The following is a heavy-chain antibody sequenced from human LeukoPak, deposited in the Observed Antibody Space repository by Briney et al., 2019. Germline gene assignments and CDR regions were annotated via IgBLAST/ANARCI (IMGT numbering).Heavy chain of an antibody. Sequence: SGGSLRLSCAASGFTFSSYSLNWVRQAPGKGLEWVSFISSSSITIYYADSVKGRFTISRDNAEKSLYLQMNSLRAEDTAVNYWARDRGGSYSAIDYWGQGNLGTVSS. CDR1: GFTFSSYS. V-gene: IGHV3-48*04. CDR3: ARDRGGSYSAIDY. J-gene: IGHJ4*02. D-gene: IGHD2-15*01. CDR2: ISSSSITI.